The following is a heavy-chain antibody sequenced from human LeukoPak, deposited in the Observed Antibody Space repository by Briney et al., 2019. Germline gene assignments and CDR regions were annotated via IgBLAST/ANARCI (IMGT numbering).Heavy chain of an antibody. V-gene: IGHV3-20*04. CDR1: GFTVSSNY. CDR2: INGNGDTT. J-gene: IGHJ4*02. Sequence: PGGSLRLSCAVSGFTVSSNYMTWVRQVPGKGLEWVAGINGNGDTTGYADSVKGRFTISRDNAKNSLYLQMNSLRAEDTALYYCARGNRGSSYGGDSWGQGMLVTVSS. D-gene: IGHD1-26*01. CDR3: ARGNRGSSYGGDS.